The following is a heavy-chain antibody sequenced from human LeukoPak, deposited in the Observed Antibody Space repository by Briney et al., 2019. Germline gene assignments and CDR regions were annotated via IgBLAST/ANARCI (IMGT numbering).Heavy chain of an antibody. J-gene: IGHJ4*02. V-gene: IGHV1-2*02. CDR3: ARGSLLRYFDWLFSDY. CDR1: GYTFTGYY. Sequence: GASVKVSCKASGYTFTGYYMHWVRQAPGQGLERMGWINPNSGGTNYAQKFQGRVTMTRDTSISTAYMELSRLRSDDTAVYYCARGSLLRYFDWLFSDYWGQGTLVTVSS. D-gene: IGHD3-9*01. CDR2: INPNSGGT.